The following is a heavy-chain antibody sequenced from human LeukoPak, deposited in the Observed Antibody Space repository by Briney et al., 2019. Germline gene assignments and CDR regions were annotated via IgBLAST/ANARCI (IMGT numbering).Heavy chain of an antibody. Sequence: GGSLRLSCAASGFTFSSYAMSWVRQAPGKGLEWVSAISGSGGSTYYADSVKGRFTISRDNSKNTLYLQMNSLRAEDTPVYYCAKNGFWSGYYIDYWGQGTLVTVSS. J-gene: IGHJ4*02. D-gene: IGHD3-3*01. CDR3: AKNGFWSGYYIDY. CDR2: ISGSGGST. V-gene: IGHV3-23*01. CDR1: GFTFSSYA.